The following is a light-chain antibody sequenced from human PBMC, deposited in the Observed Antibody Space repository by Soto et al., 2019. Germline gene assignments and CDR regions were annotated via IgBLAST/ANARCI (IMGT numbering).Light chain of an antibody. CDR2: GAS. J-gene: IGKJ1*01. CDR3: QQYGSSGT. V-gene: IGKV3-20*01. Sequence: IVMTPSPATLSVSPGYWSTLYCLSSQSVRSHLAWYQQRPDQARRLLIYGASNRATGIADRFSGSGSGTDFTLTISRLEPEDFAVYYCQQYGSSGTFGQGTKVDIK. CDR1: QSVRSH.